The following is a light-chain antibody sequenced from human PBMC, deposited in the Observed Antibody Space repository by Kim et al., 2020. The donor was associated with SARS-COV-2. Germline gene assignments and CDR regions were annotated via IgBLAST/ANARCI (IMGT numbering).Light chain of an antibody. Sequence: LCAAVGDRVTITCQASQDISNYLNWYQQKPGKAPKLLIYDASNLETGVPSRFSGSGSGTDFTFTISSLQPEDIATYYCQQYDNLPFGGGTKVDIK. V-gene: IGKV1-33*01. CDR3: QQYDNLP. CDR1: QDISNY. CDR2: DAS. J-gene: IGKJ4*01.